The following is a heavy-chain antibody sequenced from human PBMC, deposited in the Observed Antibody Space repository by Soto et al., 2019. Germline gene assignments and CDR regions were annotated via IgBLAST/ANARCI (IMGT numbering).Heavy chain of an antibody. Sequence: RASVKVSCKASGGTFNSHAISWVRQAPGQGLEWMGGVTPIFGTANYAQKFQGRVTMTTDTSTSTAYMELRSLRSDDTAVYYCARDAEVIVVVPAAIGMDVWGQGTTVTVSS. V-gene: IGHV1-69*05. D-gene: IGHD2-2*01. CDR1: GGTFNSHA. CDR2: VTPIFGTA. CDR3: ARDAEVIVVVPAAIGMDV. J-gene: IGHJ6*02.